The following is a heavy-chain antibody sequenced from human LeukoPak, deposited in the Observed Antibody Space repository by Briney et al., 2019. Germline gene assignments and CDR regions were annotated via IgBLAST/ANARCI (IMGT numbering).Heavy chain of an antibody. V-gene: IGHV3-30*18. Sequence: GGSLRLSCAASGFTFSSYGMHWVRQAPGKGLEWVAVISYDGSNKDYADSVKGRFTISRDNSKNTLYLQMNSLRPEDTAASYCAKDVHRSQYRDLPYFDYWGQGTLVTVSS. CDR2: ISYDGSNK. D-gene: IGHD1-1*01. CDR1: GFTFSSYG. CDR3: AKDVHRSQYRDLPYFDY. J-gene: IGHJ4*02.